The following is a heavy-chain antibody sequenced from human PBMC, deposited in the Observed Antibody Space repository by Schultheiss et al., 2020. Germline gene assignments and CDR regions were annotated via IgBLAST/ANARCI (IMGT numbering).Heavy chain of an antibody. J-gene: IGHJ6*02. V-gene: IGHV4-61*01. CDR2: IYYSGST. D-gene: IGHD6-19*01. CDR3: ARDDSSGWYRDYYYYGMDV. Sequence: SATLSLTCTVSGGSVSSGSYYWSWIRQPPGKGLEWIGYIYYSGSTNYNPSLKSRVTISVDTSKNQFSLKLSSVTAADTAVYYCARDDSSGWYRDYYYYGMDVWGQGTTVTVS. CDR1: GGSVSSGSYY.